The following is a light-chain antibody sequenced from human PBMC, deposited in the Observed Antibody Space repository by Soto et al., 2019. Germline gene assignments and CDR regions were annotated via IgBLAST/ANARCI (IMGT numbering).Light chain of an antibody. CDR3: FLSYSGARV. J-gene: IGLJ2*01. Sequence: QAVVTQEPSLTVSPEGTVTLTCGSSTGAVTSGHYPYWFQQKPGQAPRTLIYHISNKPSWTPARFSGSLLGGKAALTLSGAQPEDEADYYCFLSYSGARVFGGGTQLTVL. CDR1: TGAVTSGHY. V-gene: IGLV7-46*01. CDR2: HIS.